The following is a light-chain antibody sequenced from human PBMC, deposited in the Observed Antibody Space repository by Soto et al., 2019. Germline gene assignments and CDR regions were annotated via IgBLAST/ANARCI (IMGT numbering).Light chain of an antibody. J-gene: IGLJ1*01. CDR3: SSYTSAGTLV. Sequence: QSVLTQPASVSGSPGQSITISCTGTSSDSGGYNCVSWYQQYPGKAPELMIFEVSNRPSGVSTRFPGSKSGNTASLAISGLQAEDEADYYCSSYTSAGTLVFGTGTKVTVL. V-gene: IGLV2-14*01. CDR1: SSDSGGYNC. CDR2: EVS.